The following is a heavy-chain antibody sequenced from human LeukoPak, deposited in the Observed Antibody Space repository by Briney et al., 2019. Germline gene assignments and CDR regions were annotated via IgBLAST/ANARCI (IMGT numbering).Heavy chain of an antibody. D-gene: IGHD3-10*01. CDR1: GYSFTGYG. CDR2: ISNDNGIT. CDR3: ARGGFDYYGSGRAFDF. J-gene: IGHJ4*02. V-gene: IGHV1-18*01. Sequence: ASVKVSCKASGYSFTGYGINWVRQAPGQGLEWMGWISNDNGITNYAQQFQGRVTMDTGTYTSTAYMELRSLRSDDTAVYYCARGGFDYYGSGRAFDFWGQGTLVTVSS.